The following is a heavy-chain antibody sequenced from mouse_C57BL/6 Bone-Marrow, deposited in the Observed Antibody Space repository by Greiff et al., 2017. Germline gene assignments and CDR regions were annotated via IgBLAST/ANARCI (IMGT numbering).Heavy chain of an antibody. Sequence: DVKLQESGGDLVKPGGSLKLSCAASGFTFSSYGMSWVRQTPDKRLEWVATISSGGSYTYYPDSVKGRFTISRDNAKNTLYLQMSSLKSEDTAMYYCARSFYDWFAYWGQGTLVTVSA. CDR1: GFTFSSYG. CDR2: ISSGGSYT. V-gene: IGHV5-6*02. D-gene: IGHD2-3*01. CDR3: ARSFYDWFAY. J-gene: IGHJ3*01.